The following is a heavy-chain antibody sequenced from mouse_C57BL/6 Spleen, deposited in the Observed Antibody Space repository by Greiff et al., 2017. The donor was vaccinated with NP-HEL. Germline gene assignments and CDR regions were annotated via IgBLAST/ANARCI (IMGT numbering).Heavy chain of an antibody. CDR3: AREHCDYDDGYYFDY. D-gene: IGHD2-4*01. V-gene: IGHV1-20*01. Sequence: VQLKESGPELVKPGDSVKISCKASGYSFTGYFMNWVMQSHGKSLEWIGRINPYNGDTFYNQKFKGKATLTVDKSSSTAHMELRSLTSEDSAVYYCAREHCDYDDGYYFDYWGQGTTLTVSS. CDR1: GYSFTGYF. J-gene: IGHJ2*01. CDR2: INPYNGDT.